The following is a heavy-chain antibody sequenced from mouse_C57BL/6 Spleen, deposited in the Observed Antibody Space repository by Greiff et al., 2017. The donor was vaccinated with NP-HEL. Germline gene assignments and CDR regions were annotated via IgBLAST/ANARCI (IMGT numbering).Heavy chain of an antibody. CDR3: ARSTTVVFDY. CDR2: IYPGSGSP. CDR1: GYTFTSYW. J-gene: IGHJ2*01. Sequence: QVQLQQPGAELVKPGASVKMSCKASGYTFTSYWITWVTQRPGHGLAWIGDIYPGSGSPTYNAKFKSKATLTVDTSSSPAYMQLSSLTSEDSAVYYCARSTTVVFDYWGQGTTLTVSS. D-gene: IGHD1-1*01. V-gene: IGHV1-55*01.